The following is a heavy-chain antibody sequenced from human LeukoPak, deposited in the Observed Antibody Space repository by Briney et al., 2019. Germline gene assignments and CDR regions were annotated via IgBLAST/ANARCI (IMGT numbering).Heavy chain of an antibody. CDR2: TRNKADSSTT. CDR1: GFTFSDHY. CDR3: ARNIAAANTPFDY. D-gene: IGHD6-13*01. J-gene: IGHJ4*02. Sequence: GGSLRLSCATSGFTFSDHYMDWVRQAPGKGLKWVGRTRNKADSSTTEYAASVKGRFTISRDDSKNSLYLQMNSLKTEDTAVYYCARNIAAANTPFDYWGQGTLVTVSS. V-gene: IGHV3-72*01.